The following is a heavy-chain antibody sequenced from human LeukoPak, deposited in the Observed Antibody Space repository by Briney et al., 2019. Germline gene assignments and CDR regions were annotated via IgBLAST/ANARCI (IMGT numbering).Heavy chain of an antibody. D-gene: IGHD3-3*01. CDR1: GYTFNSYG. J-gene: IGHJ6*02. Sequence: ASVKVSCKASGYTFNSYGISWVRQAPGQGLEWMGWISAYNGNTNYAQKYQGWVTMTRDTSICTAYMELSRLRSDDTAVYYCARDGPYYDFWSGYYGHYYYGMDVWGQGTTVTVSS. V-gene: IGHV1-18*01. CDR2: ISAYNGNT. CDR3: ARDGPYYDFWSGYYGHYYYGMDV.